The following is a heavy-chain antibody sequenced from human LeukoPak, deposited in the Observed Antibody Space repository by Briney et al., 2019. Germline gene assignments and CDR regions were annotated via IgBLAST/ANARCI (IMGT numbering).Heavy chain of an antibody. CDR3: ARDTLVGATVAFDY. CDR1: GGSVSSGSYY. V-gene: IGHV4-61*01. D-gene: IGHD1-26*01. CDR2: IYYSGST. J-gene: IGHJ4*02. Sequence: SETLSLTCTVSGGSVSSGSYYWRWIRQPPGKGLEWIGYIYYSGSTNYDPSLKSRVTISVDTSKNQFSLKLSSVTAADTAVYYCARDTLVGATVAFDYWGQGTLVTVSS.